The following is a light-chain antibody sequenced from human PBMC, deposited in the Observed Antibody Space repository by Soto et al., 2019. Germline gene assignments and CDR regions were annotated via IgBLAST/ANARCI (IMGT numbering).Light chain of an antibody. CDR1: QSISSSY. V-gene: IGKV3-20*01. J-gene: IGKJ3*01. Sequence: VLTQSACTLSLSPGERGTLSCRASQSISSSYLAWYQQKPGQAPRLLIYGASSRATGIPDRFSGSGSGTDFTLTISRLEPEDFAVYYCQHYGRSPPITFGPGTKVDIK. CDR3: QHYGRSPPIT. CDR2: GAS.